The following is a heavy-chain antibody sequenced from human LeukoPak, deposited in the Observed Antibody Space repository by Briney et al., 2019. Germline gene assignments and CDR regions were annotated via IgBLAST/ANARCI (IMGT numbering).Heavy chain of an antibody. Sequence: GGSLRLSCAASGFTFDDYAMHWVRQAPGKGLEWVSLISGDGGSTYYADSVKGRFTISRDNSKNTLYLQMNSLRAEDTAVYYCAKVLGVVVPAAMVSDYWGQGTLVTVSS. V-gene: IGHV3-43*02. D-gene: IGHD2-2*01. CDR3: AKVLGVVVPAAMVSDY. J-gene: IGHJ4*02. CDR2: ISGDGGST. CDR1: GFTFDDYA.